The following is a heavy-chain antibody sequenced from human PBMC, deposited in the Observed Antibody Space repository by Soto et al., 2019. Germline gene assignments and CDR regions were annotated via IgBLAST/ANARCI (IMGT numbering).Heavy chain of an antibody. CDR2: IYWDDDK. V-gene: IGHV2-5*02. Sequence: SGATLVNPTQTLPLTCTFSGFSLSTSGVGVGWIRQPPGKALEWLALIYWDDDKRYSPSLKSRLTITKDTSKNQVVLTMTNMDPVDTATYYCAHSFEIDYGDFLFDYWGQGTLVTVSS. D-gene: IGHD4-17*01. CDR3: AHSFEIDYGDFLFDY. J-gene: IGHJ4*02. CDR1: GFSLSTSGVG.